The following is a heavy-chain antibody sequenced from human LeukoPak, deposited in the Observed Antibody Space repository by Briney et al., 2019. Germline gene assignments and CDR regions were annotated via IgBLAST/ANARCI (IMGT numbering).Heavy chain of an antibody. J-gene: IGHJ5*02. CDR3: ARAVGYYDSSGTRYNWFDP. CDR1: GGSISSYY. CDR2: IYYSGST. V-gene: IGHV4-59*12. Sequence: PSETLSLTCTVSGGSISSYYWSWIRQPPGKGLEWIGYIYYSGSTNYNPSLKSRVTISVDRSKNQFSLKLSSVTAADTAVYYCARAVGYYDSSGTRYNWFDPWGQGTLVTVSS. D-gene: IGHD3-22*01.